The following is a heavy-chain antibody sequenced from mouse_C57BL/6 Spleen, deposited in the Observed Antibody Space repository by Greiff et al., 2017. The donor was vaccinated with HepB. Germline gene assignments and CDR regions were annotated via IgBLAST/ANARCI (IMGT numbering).Heavy chain of an antibody. Sequence: EVQVVESGPGLVKPSQSLSLTCSVTGYSITSGYYWNWIRQFPGNKLEWMGYISYDGSNNYNPSLKNRISITRDTSKNQFFLKLNSVTTEDTATYYCARVDYDVFDYWGQGTTLTVSS. CDR2: ISYDGSN. CDR3: ARVDYDVFDY. D-gene: IGHD2-4*01. CDR1: GYSITSGYY. V-gene: IGHV3-6*01. J-gene: IGHJ2*01.